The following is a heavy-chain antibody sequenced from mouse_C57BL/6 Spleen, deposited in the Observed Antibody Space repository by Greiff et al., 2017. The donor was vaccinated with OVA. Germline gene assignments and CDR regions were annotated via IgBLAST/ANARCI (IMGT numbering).Heavy chain of an antibody. J-gene: IGHJ4*01. CDR2: INPYNGDT. D-gene: IGHD2-3*01. Sequence: VQLQQSGPELVKPGDSVKISCKASGYSFTGYFMNWVMQSHGKSLEWIGRINPYNGDTFYNQKFKGKATLTVDKSSSTAHMELRSLTSEDSAVYYCARVYDHYYAMDYWGQGTSVTVSS. CDR1: GYSFTGYF. V-gene: IGHV1-20*01. CDR3: ARVYDHYYAMDY.